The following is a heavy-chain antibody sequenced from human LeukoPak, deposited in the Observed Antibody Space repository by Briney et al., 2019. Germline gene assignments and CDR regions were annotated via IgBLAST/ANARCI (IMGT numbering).Heavy chain of an antibody. Sequence: PSETLSLTCTVSGGSISSSSYYWGWIRQPPGKGLEWIGSIYYSGSTYYNPSLKSRVTISVDTSKNQFSLKLSSVTAADTAVYYCASSFSNWYFTYGYFDYWGQGTLVTVSS. CDR1: GGSISSSSYY. V-gene: IGHV4-39*01. CDR2: IYYSGST. CDR3: ASSFSNWYFTYGYFDY. J-gene: IGHJ4*02. D-gene: IGHD1-7*01.